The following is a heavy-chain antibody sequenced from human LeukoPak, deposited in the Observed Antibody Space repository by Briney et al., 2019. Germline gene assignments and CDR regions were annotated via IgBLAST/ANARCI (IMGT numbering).Heavy chain of an antibody. J-gene: IGHJ6*02. D-gene: IGHD6-13*01. CDR1: GYTFTSYY. CDR3: ARPQLIAAAGTPTPDGMDV. Sequence: GASVKVSCKASGYTFTSYYMHWVRQAPGQGLEWMGIINPSGGSTSYAQKFQGRATMTRDTSTSTVYMELSSLRSEDTAVYYCARPQLIAAAGTPTPDGMDVWGQGTTVTVSS. V-gene: IGHV1-46*01. CDR2: INPSGGST.